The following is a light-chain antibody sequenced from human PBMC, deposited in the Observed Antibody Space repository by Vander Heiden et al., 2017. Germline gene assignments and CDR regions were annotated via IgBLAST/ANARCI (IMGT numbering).Light chain of an antibody. CDR3: QVWDSSSDHVV. CDR1: NIGSKS. Sequence: SYVLTQPLSLSVAPGPTARITCGGNNIGSKSVHWYQQKPGQASVLVVYDDSDRPSGIPERFSGSNSGNTATLTISRVEAGDEADYYWQVWDSSSDHVVFGGGTKLTVL. CDR2: DDS. V-gene: IGLV3-21*02. J-gene: IGLJ2*01.